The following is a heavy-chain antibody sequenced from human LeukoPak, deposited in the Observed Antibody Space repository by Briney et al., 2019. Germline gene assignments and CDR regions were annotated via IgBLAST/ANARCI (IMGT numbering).Heavy chain of an antibody. CDR2: VNDSGNP. J-gene: IGHJ6*03. D-gene: IGHD2-21*02. V-gene: IGHV4-34*01. CDR1: EFTFNNYA. CDR3: ARGRFRFIMGVGDHYYIDV. Sequence: GSLRLSCAASEFTFNNYAVSWVRQAPGQGLEWIGEVNDSGNPHYNSSLKSRLTISLDTSKNQFSLKLSSVTAADTALYYCARGRFRFIMGVGDHYYIDVWGEGTTVTVSS.